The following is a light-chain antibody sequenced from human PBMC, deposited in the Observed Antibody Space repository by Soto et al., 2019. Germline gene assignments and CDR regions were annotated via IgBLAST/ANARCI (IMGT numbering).Light chain of an antibody. Sequence: EIVLTQSPGTLSLSPGERATLSCRASQSVSSSYLAWYQQKPGQAPRLLIYGASSRATGIPDRFSGSGSGTDFTLTISSLQPEDFATYYCQQLHDYPITFGQGTRLEI. CDR3: QQLHDYPIT. J-gene: IGKJ5*01. CDR1: QSVSSSY. CDR2: GAS. V-gene: IGKV3-20*01.